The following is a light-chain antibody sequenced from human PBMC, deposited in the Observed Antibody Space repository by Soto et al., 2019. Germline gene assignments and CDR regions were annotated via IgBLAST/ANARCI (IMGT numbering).Light chain of an antibody. CDR1: QSVSSN. J-gene: IGKJ1*01. CDR3: QRYDRLRT. CDR2: GAS. Sequence: DIVMTQSPAPLSVSPGERATLSCRASQSVSSNFAWYKQKPGQAPRLRIYGASTRATGIPASVRGSGSGTEFTLAITRLEPEDFAMYYCQRYDRLRTFGQGT. V-gene: IGKV3-15*01.